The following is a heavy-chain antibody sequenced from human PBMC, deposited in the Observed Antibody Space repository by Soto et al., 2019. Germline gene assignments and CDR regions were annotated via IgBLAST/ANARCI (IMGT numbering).Heavy chain of an antibody. D-gene: IGHD3-10*01. CDR1: GGTLSFYT. V-gene: IGHV1-69*02. CDR3: ATSYGSGYRAFDY. CDR2: INPILSMS. Sequence: VKVSCKASGGTLSFYTINWVRQAPGLGLEWVGRINPILSMSNYAQKFQGRVTMTADKSTSTAYMELRSLRSEDTAMYYCATSYGSGYRAFDYWGQGALVTVSS. J-gene: IGHJ4*02.